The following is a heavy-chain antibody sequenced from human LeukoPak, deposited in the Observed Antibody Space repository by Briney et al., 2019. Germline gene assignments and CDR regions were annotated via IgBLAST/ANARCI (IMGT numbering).Heavy chain of an antibody. V-gene: IGHV6-1*01. CDR3: ARGDIAAAGESAFDI. D-gene: IGHD6-13*01. J-gene: IGHJ3*02. CDR2: TYYRSKWYN. Sequence: SQTLPLTSVIPGDSVSSNSAAWNWTRQSPSRGLEWLGRTYYRSKWYNDYAVSVKSRITINPDTSKNQFSLQLNSVTPEDTAVYYCARGDIAAAGESAFDIWAERTVHTVSS. CDR1: GDSVSSNSAA.